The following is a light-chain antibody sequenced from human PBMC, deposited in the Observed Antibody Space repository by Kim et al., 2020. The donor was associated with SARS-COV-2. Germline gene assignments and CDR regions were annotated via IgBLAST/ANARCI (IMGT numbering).Light chain of an antibody. CDR1: QSLLHSNGNTY. CDR2: LVS. CDR3: IQAIATPGT. J-gene: IGKJ1*01. V-gene: IGKV2-28*01. Sequence: DIAMNQSPLSLPVTPGEPASISCRSSQSLLHSNGNTYLAWYLQKPGQSPQLLIYLVSNRASGVPDRFSGSGSGTDFTLKISRVEAEDVGFYYCIQAIATPGTFGQGTKVDIK.